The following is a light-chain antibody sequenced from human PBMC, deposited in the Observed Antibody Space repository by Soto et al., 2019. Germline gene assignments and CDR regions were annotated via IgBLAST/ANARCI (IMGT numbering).Light chain of an antibody. CDR1: QSVNRDF. CDR3: QQYGSSGRT. J-gene: IGKJ1*01. Sequence: EIVLTQSPGTLSLSPGKRATLSCRASQSVNRDFLAWYQQKPGQAPRLLIYGASSRATGIPDRFSGSGSGTDFILTISRLEPEDLAVYYCQQYGSSGRTFGQGTKVDIK. CDR2: GAS. V-gene: IGKV3-20*01.